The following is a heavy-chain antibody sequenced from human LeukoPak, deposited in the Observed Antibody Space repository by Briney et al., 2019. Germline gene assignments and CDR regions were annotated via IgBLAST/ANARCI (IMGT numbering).Heavy chain of an antibody. V-gene: IGHV3-48*03. Sequence: TGGPLRLSVSPSKFTFSSFERNGALQAPGKGLEGVSYISGGGETTLYADSVKGRFTTSRDNAKNSLYLQLTSLRAEDTAVYYCARVGRIQYFDCWGQGTLVTVSS. CDR3: ARVGRIQYFDC. CDR2: ISGGGETT. D-gene: IGHD5-18*01. J-gene: IGHJ4*02. CDR1: KFTFSSFE.